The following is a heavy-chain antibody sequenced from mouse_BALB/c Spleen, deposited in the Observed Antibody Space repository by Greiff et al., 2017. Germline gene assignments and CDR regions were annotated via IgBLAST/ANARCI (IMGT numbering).Heavy chain of an antibody. J-gene: IGHJ4*01. CDR1: GYTFTSYW. CDR3: ARLIYYAMDY. Sequence: QVQLQQPGAELVKPGASVKLSCKASGYTFTSYWMHWVKQRPGQGLEWIGEIDPSDSYTNYNQKFKGKATLTVDKSSSTAYMQLSSLTSEDSAVYYCARLIYYAMDYWGQGTSVTVS. V-gene: IGHV1-69*02. CDR2: IDPSDSYT.